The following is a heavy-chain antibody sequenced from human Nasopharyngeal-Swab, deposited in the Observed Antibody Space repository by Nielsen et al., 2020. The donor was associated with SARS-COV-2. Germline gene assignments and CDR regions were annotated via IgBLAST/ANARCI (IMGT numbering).Heavy chain of an antibody. J-gene: IGHJ6*02. Sequence: GESLKISCAASGFTFSDYYMSWIRQAPGKGLEWVSYISSSGSTIYYADSVKGRFTISRDNAMNSLYLQMNSLRAEDTAVYYCADTYSGSYLWGQGTTVTVSS. V-gene: IGHV3-11*04. CDR3: ADTYSGSYL. CDR2: ISSSGSTI. D-gene: IGHD1-26*01. CDR1: GFTFSDYY.